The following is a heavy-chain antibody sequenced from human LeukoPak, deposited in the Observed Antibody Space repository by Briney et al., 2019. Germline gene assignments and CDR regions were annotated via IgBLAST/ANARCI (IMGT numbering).Heavy chain of an antibody. Sequence: SETLSLTCAVYGGSFSGDYWSWIRQPPGKGLEWIGEINHSGSTNYNPSLKSRVTISVDTSKNQFSLKLSSVTAADTAVYYCARVETGYCSGGSCLISFDYWGQGTLVTVSS. J-gene: IGHJ4*02. CDR3: ARVETGYCSGGSCLISFDY. V-gene: IGHV4-34*01. D-gene: IGHD2-15*01. CDR1: GGSFSGDY. CDR2: INHSGST.